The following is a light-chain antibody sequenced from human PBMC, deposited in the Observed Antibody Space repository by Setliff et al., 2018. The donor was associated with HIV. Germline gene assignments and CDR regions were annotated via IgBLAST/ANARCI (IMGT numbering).Light chain of an antibody. CDR1: SSNVGGFNL. CDR2: EVI. CDR3: LSYIGDGTFLEV. Sequence: QSALAQPASVSASPGQSITISCTGTSSNVGGFNLVSWYQQYPGRAPKLIIYEVIKRPSGISNRFSGSKSGNTASLTISGLQAEDEADYYCLSYIGDGTFLEVFGTGTKVTVL. V-gene: IGLV2-23*02. J-gene: IGLJ1*01.